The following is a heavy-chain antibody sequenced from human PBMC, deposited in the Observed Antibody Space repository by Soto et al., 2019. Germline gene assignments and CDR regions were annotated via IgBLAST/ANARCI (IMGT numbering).Heavy chain of an antibody. V-gene: IGHV3-21*02. J-gene: IGHJ1*01. Sequence: EVQLVESGGGLVKPGGSLRLSCEAAGFAFNSYGINWVRQAPGKGLEWVSFISGNSGNIYYGESVRGRFTISRDNAKKSVYLQMNSLRVEDTAIYYCARTGIRFGPNEYWGQGATVTVSS. CDR2: ISGNSGNI. D-gene: IGHD7-27*01. CDR1: GFAFNSYG. CDR3: ARTGIRFGPNEY.